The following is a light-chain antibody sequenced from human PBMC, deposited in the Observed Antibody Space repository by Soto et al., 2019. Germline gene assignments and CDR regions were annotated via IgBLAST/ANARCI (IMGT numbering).Light chain of an antibody. CDR1: QNIRSR. J-gene: IGKJ1*01. CDR3: QQFNNWPRT. Sequence: FQMPHSPSTLSASVGYRFPLTLRASQNIRSRLAWFQQKPGKAPKLLIYDASSLESGVPQRFSGSGSGTEFTLTISSLQSEDFAVYYCQQFNNWPRTFGQGTKVDIK. V-gene: IGKV1-5*01. CDR2: DAS.